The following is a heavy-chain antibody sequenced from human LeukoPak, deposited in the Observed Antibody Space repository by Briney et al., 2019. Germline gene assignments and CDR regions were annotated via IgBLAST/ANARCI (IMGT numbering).Heavy chain of an antibody. D-gene: IGHD5-18*01. V-gene: IGHV4-30-4*01. Sequence: PSETLSLTCTVSGGSISSGDYYWSWIRQPPGKGLEWIGYIYYSGSTYYNPSLKSRVTISVDTSKNQFSLKLSSVTAADTAAYYCARGLGRYSYGRNAFDIWGQGTMVTVSS. CDR1: GGSISSGDYY. CDR3: ARGLGRYSYGRNAFDI. CDR2: IYYSGST. J-gene: IGHJ3*02.